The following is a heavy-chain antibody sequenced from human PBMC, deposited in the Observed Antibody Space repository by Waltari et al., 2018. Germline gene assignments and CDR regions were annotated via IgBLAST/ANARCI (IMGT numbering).Heavy chain of an antibody. Sequence: EVQLVESGGGLVKPGGSLRLSGAASGFTFSSYSRNWVRQAPGGGMECVSSISSSRNYKYYADSVKLRFHIARHNAKNTQYQHMSGLGAEDTAMYHCARVPIITVGRDRHYVDYWGQGNLVTVSS. CDR3: ARVPIITVGRDRHYVDY. CDR2: ISSSRNYK. J-gene: IGHJ4*02. D-gene: IGHD3-16*01. CDR1: GFTFSSYS. V-gene: IGHV3-21*02.